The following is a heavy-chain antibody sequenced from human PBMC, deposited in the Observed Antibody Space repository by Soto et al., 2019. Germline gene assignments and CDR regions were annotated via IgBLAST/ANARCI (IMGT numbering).Heavy chain of an antibody. Sequence: SETLSLTCTVSGGSISSYYWSWIRQPPGKGLEWIGYIYYSGSTNYNPSLKSRVTISVDTSKNQFSLKLSSVTAADTAVYYCARGKGYEQKYYFDYWGQGTLVTVSS. V-gene: IGHV4-59*01. CDR2: IYYSGST. J-gene: IGHJ4*02. CDR1: GGSISSYY. D-gene: IGHD5-12*01. CDR3: ARGKGYEQKYYFDY.